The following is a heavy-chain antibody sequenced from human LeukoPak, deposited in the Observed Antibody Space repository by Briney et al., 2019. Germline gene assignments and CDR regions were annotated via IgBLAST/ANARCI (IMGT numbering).Heavy chain of an antibody. D-gene: IGHD3-22*01. CDR2: IYPGASDT. CDR1: GYSFTNYW. V-gene: IGHV5-51*01. CDR3: ARRGLDHYDNTGYWLY. Sequence: GESLKISCKGSGYSFTNYWIGWVRQTPGKGLEWMGIIYPGASDTRYSPSFQGQVTISVDKSISTAYLQWSSLKASDTAMYYCARRGLDHYDNTGYWLYWGQGTLVTVSS. J-gene: IGHJ4*02.